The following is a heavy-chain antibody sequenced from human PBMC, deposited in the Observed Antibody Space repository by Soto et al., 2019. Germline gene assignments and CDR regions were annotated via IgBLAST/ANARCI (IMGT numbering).Heavy chain of an antibody. CDR3: AKDRQWLPLEY. V-gene: IGHV3-23*01. J-gene: IGHJ4*02. Sequence: GGSLRLSCAASGFTFSSYAMSWVRQAPGKGLEWVSAISGSGGSTYYADSVKGRFTISRDNSKNTLYLQMNSQRAEDTAVYYCAKDRQWLPLEYWGQGTLVTVSS. D-gene: IGHD6-19*01. CDR2: ISGSGGST. CDR1: GFTFSSYA.